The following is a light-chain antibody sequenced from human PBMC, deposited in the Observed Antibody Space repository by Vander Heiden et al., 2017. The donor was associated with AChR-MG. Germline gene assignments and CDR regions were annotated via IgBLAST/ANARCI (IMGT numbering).Light chain of an antibody. Sequence: MTPSPSSLSASVGDRVTITCRASQSISDFLDWYQQRPGKAPKLLIYGTSSLLTGVPSRFSGSGFGTDFTLTISSLQAVDVATYYCQQCNSAPWTFGQGTKVEIK. V-gene: IGKV1-39*01. CDR2: GTS. CDR1: QSISDF. CDR3: QQCNSAPWT. J-gene: IGKJ1*01.